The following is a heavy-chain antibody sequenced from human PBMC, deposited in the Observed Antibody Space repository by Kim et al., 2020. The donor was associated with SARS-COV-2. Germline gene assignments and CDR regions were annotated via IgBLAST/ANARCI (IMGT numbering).Heavy chain of an antibody. J-gene: IGHJ6*02. Sequence: SVKVSCKASGFTFTSSAVQWVRQARGQRLEWIGWIVVGSGNTNYAQKFQERVTITRDMSTSTAYMELSSLRSEDTAVYYCAAPIGYCSSTSCSGIGMDVWGQGTTVTVSS. V-gene: IGHV1-58*01. CDR2: IVVGSGNT. CDR1: GFTFTSSA. CDR3: AAPIGYCSSTSCSGIGMDV. D-gene: IGHD2-2*01.